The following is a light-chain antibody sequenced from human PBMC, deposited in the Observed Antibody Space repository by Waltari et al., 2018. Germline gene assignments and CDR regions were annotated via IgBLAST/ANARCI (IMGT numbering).Light chain of an antibody. CDR1: QSLLHRNGYNY. J-gene: IGKJ1*01. CDR2: LGS. V-gene: IGKV2-28*01. Sequence: DIVMTQSPLSLPVTPGEPASISCRSSQSLLHRNGYNYLDWYLQKPGQSPQLLIYLGSNRASGVPERFSGSGSGTDFTLKISRVEAEDVGVYYCMQSLQALWTFGPGTKVEIK. CDR3: MQSLQALWT.